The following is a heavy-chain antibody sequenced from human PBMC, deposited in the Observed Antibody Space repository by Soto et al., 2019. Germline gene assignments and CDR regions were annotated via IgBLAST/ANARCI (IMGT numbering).Heavy chain of an antibody. D-gene: IGHD3-22*01. CDR2: IIPIFGTA. J-gene: IGHJ4*02. Sequence: ASVKVSCKASGCTFSSYAISWVRQAPGQGLEWMGGIIPIFGTANYAQKFQGRVTITADESTSTAYMELSSLRSEDTAVYYCARDERYYDSSGYYYSLGYWGQGTLVTVSS. CDR3: ARDERYYDSSGYYYSLGY. V-gene: IGHV1-69*13. CDR1: GCTFSSYA.